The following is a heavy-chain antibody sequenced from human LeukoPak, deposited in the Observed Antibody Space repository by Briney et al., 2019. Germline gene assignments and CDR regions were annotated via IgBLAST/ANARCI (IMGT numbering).Heavy chain of an antibody. J-gene: IGHJ4*02. Sequence: GASVKVSCKASGYTFTSYGISWLRQAPGQGLEWMGWISAYNGNTNYAQKLQVRVTMTTDTSTNTAYMELRSLRSDDTAVYYCARGYCSSSSCYRVDSFRPRLDYWGQGTLVTASS. CDR3: ARGYCSSSSCYRVDSFRPRLDY. D-gene: IGHD2-2*01. V-gene: IGHV1-18*01. CDR1: GYTFTSYG. CDR2: ISAYNGNT.